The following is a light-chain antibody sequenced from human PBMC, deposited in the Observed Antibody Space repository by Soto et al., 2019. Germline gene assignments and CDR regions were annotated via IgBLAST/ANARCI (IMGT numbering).Light chain of an antibody. V-gene: IGLV2-14*01. CDR1: SSDVGTYNY. J-gene: IGLJ3*02. CDR2: EVR. Sequence: QSVLTQPASVSGSPGQSITISCTGTSSDVGTYNYVSWYQQHPGKAPKLMIYEVRNRPSGVSNRFSGSKSDNTASLTISGLLAEDEADYYCSSYTSSSTWVFGGGTKLTVL. CDR3: SSYTSSSTWV.